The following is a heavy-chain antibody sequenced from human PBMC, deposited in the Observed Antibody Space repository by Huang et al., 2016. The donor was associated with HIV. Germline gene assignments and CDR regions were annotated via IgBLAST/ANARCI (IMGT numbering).Heavy chain of an antibody. CDR3: ARGQLGSYGDYDVLY. CDR2: MFPMMGTP. Sequence: QVQLVQSGAEVKTPGSSVKVYCKASGGTFSKYAISWVRQAPGQGLEWMGGMFPMMGTPNYARKVQGRVTITADDSTCTTYVEVSILRSEDTALYYCARGQLGSYGDYDVLYWGQGALVTISS. D-gene: IGHD4-17*01. V-gene: IGHV1-69*13. CDR1: GGTFSKYA. J-gene: IGHJ4*02.